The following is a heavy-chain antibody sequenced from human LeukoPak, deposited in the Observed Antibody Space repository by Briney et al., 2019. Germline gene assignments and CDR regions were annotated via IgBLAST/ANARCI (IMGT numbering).Heavy chain of an antibody. CDR3: ARGRVFYGSGTSFDY. CDR1: GXSISSGY. D-gene: IGHD3-10*01. CDR2: IHYTGNT. J-gene: IGHJ4*02. V-gene: IGHV4-59*01. Sequence: PSETLSLTCTVSGXSISSGYWSWIQQPPGKGLEWVGYIHYTGNTNYSPSLKSRVTISVDTSKKQFSLRLISVTAADTAVYYCARGRVFYGSGTSFDYWGPGTLVTVSS.